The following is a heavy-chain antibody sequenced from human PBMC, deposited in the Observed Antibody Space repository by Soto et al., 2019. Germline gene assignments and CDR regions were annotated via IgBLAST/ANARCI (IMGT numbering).Heavy chain of an antibody. Sequence: PVGSLRLSCAVSGFIFRSYSMNWVRQAPGKGLEWVSSISSSSSYIYYADSVKGRFTISRDNAKNSLYLQMNSLRAEDTAVYYCAGSLLGHRSGGSCYLDYWGQGTLVTVSS. J-gene: IGHJ4*02. D-gene: IGHD2-15*01. CDR2: ISSSSSYI. V-gene: IGHV3-21*01. CDR1: GFIFRSYS. CDR3: AGSLLGHRSGGSCYLDY.